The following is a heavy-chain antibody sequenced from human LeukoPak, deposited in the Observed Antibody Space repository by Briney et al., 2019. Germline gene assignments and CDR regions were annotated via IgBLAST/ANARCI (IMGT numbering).Heavy chain of an antibody. V-gene: IGHV5-51*01. D-gene: IGHD3-10*01. Sequence: GESLKISCKASGYSFPSYWIGWVRQMPGKGLEWMGIIYPSDSDTRYSPSFQGQVTTSADKSISTAYLQWSSLKASDTAIYYCARRVKLSSGTHQLDYWGQGTLVTVSS. CDR3: ARRVKLSSGTHQLDY. CDR1: GYSFPSYW. CDR2: IYPSDSDT. J-gene: IGHJ4*02.